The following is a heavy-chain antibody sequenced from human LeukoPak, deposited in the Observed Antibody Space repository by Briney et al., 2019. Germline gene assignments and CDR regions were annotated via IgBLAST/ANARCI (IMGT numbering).Heavy chain of an antibody. J-gene: IGHJ6*01. Sequence: ASVKVSCKASGYTFTGYYMHWVRQAPGRGLEWMGWNNPSSGGTNYAQKFQGRVTMTRDTSISTAYMELSRLRSDDTAVYYCARGVMLWQQPPRVSMDVWGQRDHGHRLL. CDR2: NNPSSGGT. CDR1: GYTFTGYY. CDR3: ARGVMLWQQPPRVSMDV. V-gene: IGHV1-2*02. D-gene: IGHD6-13*01.